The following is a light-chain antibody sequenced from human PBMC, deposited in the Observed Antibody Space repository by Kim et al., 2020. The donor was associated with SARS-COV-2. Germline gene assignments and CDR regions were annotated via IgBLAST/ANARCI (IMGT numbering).Light chain of an antibody. Sequence: GQSYDISCPATSGECGAYTYVFWYQHLPGKTTKLIIFEVNHRPSGVSDRVSGSKSGNTASLFISGLQAEDEADYYCTSNTTRATLIFGGGTRLTVL. CDR2: EVN. CDR3: TSNTTRATLI. V-gene: IGLV2-14*01. J-gene: IGLJ2*01. CDR1: SGECGAYTY.